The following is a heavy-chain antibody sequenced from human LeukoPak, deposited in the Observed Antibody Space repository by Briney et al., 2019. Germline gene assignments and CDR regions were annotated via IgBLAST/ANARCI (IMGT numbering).Heavy chain of an antibody. Sequence: PSQTLSLTCTVSGGTISSYYWSWIRQPAGKGLEWIGRIYTSGTTHYNPSLKSRVTMSVDTSKNQFSLKLSSVTAADTAVYYCARLSTVTTSFDYWGQGTLVTVSS. V-gene: IGHV4-4*07. D-gene: IGHD4-17*01. CDR2: IYTSGTT. CDR3: ARLSTVTTSFDY. J-gene: IGHJ4*02. CDR1: GGTISSYY.